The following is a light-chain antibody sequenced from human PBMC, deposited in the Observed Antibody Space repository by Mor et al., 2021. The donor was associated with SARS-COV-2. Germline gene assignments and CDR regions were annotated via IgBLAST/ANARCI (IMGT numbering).Light chain of an antibody. CDR3: QHRTNWPPMYA. Sequence: RAPRLLIYDAFTRATGIPARFSGSGSGTDFTLTISSLEPEDFAVYYYQHRTNWPPMYAFGQGTKLEVK. J-gene: IGKJ2*01. V-gene: IGKV3-11*01. CDR2: DAF.